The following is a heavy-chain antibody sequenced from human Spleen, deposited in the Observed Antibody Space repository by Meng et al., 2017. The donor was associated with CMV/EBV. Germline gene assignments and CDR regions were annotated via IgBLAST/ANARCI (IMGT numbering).Heavy chain of an antibody. CDR1: GFMFTTYG. CDR3: AKDIVVVGTDAFDI. D-gene: IGHD2-21*01. Sequence: GGSLRLSCAASGFMFTTYGMHWVRQAPGKGLEWVAFIRFDGINEYYAESVKGRFTISRDNSKNMLYLQMNSLRAEDTALYYCAKDIVVVGTDAFDIWGQGTMVTVSS. CDR2: IRFDGINE. J-gene: IGHJ3*02. V-gene: IGHV3-30*02.